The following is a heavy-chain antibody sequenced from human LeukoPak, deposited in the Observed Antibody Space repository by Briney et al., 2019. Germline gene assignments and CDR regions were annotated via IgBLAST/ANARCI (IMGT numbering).Heavy chain of an antibody. J-gene: IGHJ6*02. CDR1: GFNFVAYW. Sequence: GGSLRLSCTTSGFNFVAYWMGWVRQAPGKGLEWVAVISYDGSNKYYADSVKGRFTISRDNSKNTLYLQMNSLRAEDTAVYYCARDGDSSGYYYYYGMDVWGQGTTVTVSS. CDR2: ISYDGSNK. D-gene: IGHD3-22*01. CDR3: ARDGDSSGYYYYYGMDV. V-gene: IGHV3-33*05.